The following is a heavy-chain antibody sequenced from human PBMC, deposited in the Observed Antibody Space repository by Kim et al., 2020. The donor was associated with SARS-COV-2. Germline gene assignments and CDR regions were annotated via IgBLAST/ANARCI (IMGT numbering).Heavy chain of an antibody. CDR3: VRKNWHCFDY. D-gene: IGHD1-7*01. CDR1: GFIFSKYA. CDR2: ISASGDST. V-gene: IGHV3-23*01. Sequence: GGSLRLSCEVSGFIFSKYAMSWVRQAPGKGLEWVSYISASGDSTEYPDTVRGRFTVSRDNSKNVLYLQMSSLSGDDTARYYCVRKNWHCFDYWGRGTLLT. J-gene: IGHJ4*02.